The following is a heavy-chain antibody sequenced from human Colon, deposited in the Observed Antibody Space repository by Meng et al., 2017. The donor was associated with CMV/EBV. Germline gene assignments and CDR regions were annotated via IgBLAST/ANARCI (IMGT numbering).Heavy chain of an antibody. CDR2: ITSRSNYI. D-gene: IGHD3-3*01. J-gene: IGHJ3*02. CDR1: GFIFSDYA. Sequence: GESLKISCAASGFIFSDYAIHWVRQAPGKGLEWVASITSRSNYIFYGDSVKGRFTISRDNAKSSLYLQMNSLRAEDTAIYYCAKDVLRFMEWPHAFDNWGQGTMVTVSS. V-gene: IGHV3-21*04. CDR3: AKDVLRFMEWPHAFDN.